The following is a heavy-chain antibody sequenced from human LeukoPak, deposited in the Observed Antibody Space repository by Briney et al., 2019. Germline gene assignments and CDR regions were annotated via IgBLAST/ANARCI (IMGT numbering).Heavy chain of an antibody. Sequence: SETLSLTCAVYGGSFSGYYWSWIRQPPGKGLEWIGEINHSGSTNYNPSLKSRVTISVDRSKNQFSLKLSSVTAADTAVYYCARAPLMDCSGGSCYRNDAFDIWGQGTMVTVSS. J-gene: IGHJ3*02. CDR2: INHSGST. D-gene: IGHD2-15*01. V-gene: IGHV4-34*01. CDR3: ARAPLMDCSGGSCYRNDAFDI. CDR1: GGSFSGYY.